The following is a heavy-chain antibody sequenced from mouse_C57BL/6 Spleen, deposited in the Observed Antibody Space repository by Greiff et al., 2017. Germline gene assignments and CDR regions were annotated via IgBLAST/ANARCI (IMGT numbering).Heavy chain of an antibody. J-gene: IGHJ3*01. Sequence: VQLQQSGAELVKPGASVKLSCKASGYTFTEYTIHWVKQRSGQGLEWIGWFYPGSGSIKYNEKFKDKATLTADKSSRTVSMQLSRLKSEESAVYFCAEHEEDGSSYVWFAYWGQGTLVTVSA. CDR1: GYTFTEYT. CDR2: FYPGSGSI. V-gene: IGHV1-62-2*01. CDR3: AEHEEDGSSYVWFAY. D-gene: IGHD1-1*01.